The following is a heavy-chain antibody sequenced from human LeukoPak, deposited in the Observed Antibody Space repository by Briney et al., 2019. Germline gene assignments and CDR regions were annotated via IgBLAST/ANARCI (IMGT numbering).Heavy chain of an antibody. CDR2: ISSSGSTI. CDR1: GFTFSSYE. CDR3: ARENTMVRGVKRGDQFDY. J-gene: IGHJ4*02. V-gene: IGHV3-48*03. D-gene: IGHD3-10*01. Sequence: PGGSLRLSCAASGFTFSSYEMNWVRQAPGKGLEWISYISSSGSTIYYADSVKGRFTISRDNAKNSLYLQMNSLRAEDTAVYYCARENTMVRGVKRGDQFDYWGQGTLVTVSS.